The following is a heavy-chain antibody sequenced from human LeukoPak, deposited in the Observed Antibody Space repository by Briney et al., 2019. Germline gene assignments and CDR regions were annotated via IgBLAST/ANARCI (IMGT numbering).Heavy chain of an antibody. V-gene: IGHV4-59*08. CDR3: ARHYEGWPFDY. CDR1: AVSISNYL. CDR2: IYYSGST. D-gene: IGHD3-16*01. Sequence: SETLSLTRTVSAVSISNYLWSWIRQPPGKGLEWIGYIYYSGSTNYNPSLKSRVTISVDTSKNQFSLKLSSVTAADTAVYYCARHYEGWPFDYWGPGTLVTVSS. J-gene: IGHJ4*02.